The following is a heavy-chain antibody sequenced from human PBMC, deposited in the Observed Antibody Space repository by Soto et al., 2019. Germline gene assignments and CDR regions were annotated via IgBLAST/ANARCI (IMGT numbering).Heavy chain of an antibody. CDR3: AKHIVVAIVCNPDCFDP. V-gene: IGHV3-23*01. Sequence: EGQLLQSGGGLVQPGGSLRVSCAASGLTFGSHAMSWVRQAPGKGLEWISVISGSGDSTNYADSVKGRFTISRDNSKSTLYRQMNGLRAEDTVIYYCAKHIVVAIVCNPDCFDPWGQGTLVTVSS. CDR2: ISGSGDST. J-gene: IGHJ5*02. D-gene: IGHD2-21*01. CDR1: GLTFGSHA.